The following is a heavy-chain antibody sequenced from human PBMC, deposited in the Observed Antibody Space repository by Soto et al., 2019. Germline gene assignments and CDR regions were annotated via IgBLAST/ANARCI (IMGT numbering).Heavy chain of an antibody. V-gene: IGHV4-34*01. D-gene: IGHD3-9*01. CDR1: GGSFSGYY. J-gene: IGHJ4*02. CDR2: INHSGST. CDR3: ARGGLTGYYMRNFFDY. Sequence: SETLSLTCAVYGGSFSGYYWSWIRQPPGKGLEWIGEINHSGSTNYNPSLKSRVTISVDTSKNQFSLKLSSVTAADTAVYYCARGGLTGYYMRNFFDYWGQGTLVTVSS.